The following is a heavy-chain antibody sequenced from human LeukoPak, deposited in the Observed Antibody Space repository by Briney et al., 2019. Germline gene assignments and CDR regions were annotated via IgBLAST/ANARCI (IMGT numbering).Heavy chain of an antibody. V-gene: IGHV4-34*01. Sequence: SETLSLTCAVYGGSFSGYYWSWIRQPPGKGLEWIGEINHSGSTNYNPSLKSRVTISVDTSKNQFSLKLSSVTAADTAVYYCARRPRSRGYYFDYWGQGTLVTVSS. D-gene: IGHD3-10*01. CDR1: GGSFSGYY. CDR3: ARRPRSRGYYFDY. J-gene: IGHJ4*02. CDR2: INHSGST.